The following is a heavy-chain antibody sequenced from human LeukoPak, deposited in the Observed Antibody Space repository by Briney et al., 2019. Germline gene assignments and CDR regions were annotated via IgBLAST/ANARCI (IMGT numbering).Heavy chain of an antibody. CDR3: ARQGIMVAGAFDF. CDR1: GYSFPNYW. J-gene: IGHJ4*02. Sequence: GEFLKISCKGSGYSFPNYWIGWVRQMPGKGLEWMGIIYPGDADTRYSPSFQGQVTISADKSINTAFLQWSSLKASDTAMYYCARQGIMVAGAFDFWGQGTVVTVSS. D-gene: IGHD2-15*01. V-gene: IGHV5-51*01. CDR2: IYPGDADT.